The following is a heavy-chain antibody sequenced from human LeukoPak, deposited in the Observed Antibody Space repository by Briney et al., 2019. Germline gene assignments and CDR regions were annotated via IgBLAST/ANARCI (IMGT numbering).Heavy chain of an antibody. CDR1: GFTIGTYA. CDR2: IRSKTFGGTT. CDR3: TRYSGRTDY. D-gene: IGHD5-18*01. V-gene: IGHV3-49*03. J-gene: IGHJ4*02. Sequence: AGGSLRLSCTSSGFTIGTYAVSWFRQAPGKGLEWVAFIRSKTFGGTTEYAASVKGRFTISRDDSKSIAYLQMNSLKTEDTAVYYCTRYSGRTDYWGQGTLVSVSS.